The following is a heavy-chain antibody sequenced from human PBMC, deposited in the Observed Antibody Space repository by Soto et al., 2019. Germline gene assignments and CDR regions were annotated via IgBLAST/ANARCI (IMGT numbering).Heavy chain of an antibody. V-gene: IGHV3-21*01. CDR1: GFTFSSYS. J-gene: IGHJ6*02. CDR2: ISSSSSYI. CDR3: ARDISGTTDHDV. Sequence: GGSLRLSCAASGFTFSSYSMNWVRQAPGKGLEWVSSISSSSSYIYYADSVKGRFTISRDNAKNSLYLQMNSLRAEDTAVYYCARDISGTTDHDVWGQGTTVTVSS. D-gene: IGHD1-7*01.